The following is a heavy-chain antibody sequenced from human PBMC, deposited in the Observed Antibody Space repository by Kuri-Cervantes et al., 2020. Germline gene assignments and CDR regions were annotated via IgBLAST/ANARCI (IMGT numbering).Heavy chain of an antibody. CDR2: IRSKAYGGTT. V-gene: IGHV3-49*04. J-gene: IGHJ3*02. D-gene: IGHD6-6*01. CDR3: TRDSSIAALDAFDI. Sequence: GESLKISCTASGFTFGDHAMSWVRQAPGKGLEWVGFIRSKAYGGTTEYAASVKGRFTISRDDSKSIAYLQMNSLKTEDTAVYYCTRDSSIAALDAFDIWGQGTMVTVSS. CDR1: GFTFGDHA.